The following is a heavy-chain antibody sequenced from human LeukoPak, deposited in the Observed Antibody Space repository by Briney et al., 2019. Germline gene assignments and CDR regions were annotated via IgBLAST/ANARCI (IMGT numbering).Heavy chain of an antibody. Sequence: GGSLRLSCAASGFTFSNYAMNWVRQAPGKGLEWVSTVSGSGAIAYYTDSDKGRFTISRDNSKNTLYLQMSSLTAKDTAVYYCAKDRSTGTYYTFDSWGQGTLVTVSS. CDR2: VSGSGAIA. D-gene: IGHD1-26*01. J-gene: IGHJ4*02. CDR1: GFTFSNYA. CDR3: AKDRSTGTYYTFDS. V-gene: IGHV3-23*01.